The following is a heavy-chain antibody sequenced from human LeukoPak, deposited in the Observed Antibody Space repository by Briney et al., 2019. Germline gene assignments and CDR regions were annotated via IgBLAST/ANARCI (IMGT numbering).Heavy chain of an antibody. CDR2: ISHIGRT. V-gene: IGHV4-59*11. Sequence: SETLSLTCVVSGDSFSSHYWTWLRQSPGTGLEWLGYISHIGRTNYNPSLKSRVTISIDTSKNQFSLKLRSVTAADTAVYYCARDLVTVTKGFDIWGQGTMVSVSS. D-gene: IGHD4-17*01. CDR3: ARDLVTVTKGFDI. CDR1: GDSFSSHY. J-gene: IGHJ3*02.